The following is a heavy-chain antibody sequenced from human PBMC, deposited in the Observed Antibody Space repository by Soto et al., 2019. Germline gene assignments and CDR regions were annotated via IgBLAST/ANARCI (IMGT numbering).Heavy chain of an antibody. D-gene: IGHD6-13*01. CDR1: GYTFTSYG. Sequence: QVQLVQSGAEVKKPGASVKVSCKASGYTFTSYGISWVRQAPGQGLEWMGWISAYNGNTNYAQKLQGRVTMTTDTSTSTAYMELRSLRSDDTAVYYCARARIAAAGTFQVYYYGMDVWGQGTTVTVSS. J-gene: IGHJ6*02. CDR3: ARARIAAAGTFQVYYYGMDV. V-gene: IGHV1-18*01. CDR2: ISAYNGNT.